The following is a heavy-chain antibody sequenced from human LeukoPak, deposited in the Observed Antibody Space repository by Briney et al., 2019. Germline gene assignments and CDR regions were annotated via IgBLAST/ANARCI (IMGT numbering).Heavy chain of an antibody. V-gene: IGHV3-53*01. D-gene: IGHD1-26*01. CDR2: IYSDGST. CDR3: ARELREHGVFDI. CDR1: RFTVSSNY. J-gene: IGHJ3*02. Sequence: GGSLRLSCAASRFTVSSNYMSWVRQAPGKGLEWVSEIYSDGSTYYAACVKGRISISRDNSKNTVYLQMSSLRAEDTAIYYCARELREHGVFDIWGQGTMVTVSS.